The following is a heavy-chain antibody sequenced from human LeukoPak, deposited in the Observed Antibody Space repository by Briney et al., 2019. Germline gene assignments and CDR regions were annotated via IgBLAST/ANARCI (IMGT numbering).Heavy chain of an antibody. J-gene: IGHJ4*02. D-gene: IGHD3-16*02. CDR1: GGSISTYY. V-gene: IGHV4-59*01. CDR3: ARGSDYVWGSYRPTFDY. CDR2: IYYSGST. Sequence: SETLSLTCTVSGGSISTYYWSWIRQPPGKGLEWIAYIYYSGSTNYNPSLKSRVTISVDTSKNQFSLKLSSVTAADTAVYYCARGSDYVWGSYRPTFDYWGQGTLVTVSS.